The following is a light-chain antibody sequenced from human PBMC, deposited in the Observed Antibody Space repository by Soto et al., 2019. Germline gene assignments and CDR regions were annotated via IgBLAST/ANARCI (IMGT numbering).Light chain of an antibody. V-gene: IGKV3-15*01. CDR1: QSVSSN. CDR2: GAS. Sequence: EIVMTQSPATLSVSPGERATLSCRASQSVSSNLAWYQQKPGQAPRLLIYGASTRATGIPARFSGSGSGTEFTPTISSLQSEDFGVYYCQQYNNWWTFGQGTKVEIK. CDR3: QQYNNWWT. J-gene: IGKJ1*01.